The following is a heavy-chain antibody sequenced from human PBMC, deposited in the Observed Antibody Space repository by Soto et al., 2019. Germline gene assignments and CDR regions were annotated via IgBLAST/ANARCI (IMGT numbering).Heavy chain of an antibody. CDR2: ISWNSGSI. Sequence: VQLVESGGGLVQPGRSLRLSCEASGFSFDDYALHWVRQAPGKGLEWVSGISWNSGSIGYADSVKGRFTISRDNAKKSLNLQMNSLRAEDTAFYYCAATAYYDSNGYSGWFDPWGQGTLVTVSS. J-gene: IGHJ5*02. V-gene: IGHV3-9*01. D-gene: IGHD3-22*01. CDR1: GFSFDDYA. CDR3: AATAYYDSNGYSGWFDP.